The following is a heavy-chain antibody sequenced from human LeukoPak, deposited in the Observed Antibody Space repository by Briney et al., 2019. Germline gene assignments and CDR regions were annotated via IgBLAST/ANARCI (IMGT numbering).Heavy chain of an antibody. CDR3: AIVPAAIFAFDI. J-gene: IGHJ3*02. V-gene: IGHV3-23*01. D-gene: IGHD2-2*02. CDR2: ISGSGGST. Sequence: GGSLRLSCAASGFTFSSYAMSWVRQAPGKGLEWVSAISGSGGSTYYADSVKGRFTISRDNSKKTLYLQMNRLRAEDTAVYYCAIVPAAIFAFDIWGQGTMVTVSS. CDR1: GFTFSSYA.